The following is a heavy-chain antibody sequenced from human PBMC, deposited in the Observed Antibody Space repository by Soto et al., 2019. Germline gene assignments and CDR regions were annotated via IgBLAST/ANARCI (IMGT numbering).Heavy chain of an antibody. CDR2: IYYSGST. J-gene: IGHJ4*02. CDR3: ARASLDYGVTLDY. CDR1: GGSISSGGYY. V-gene: IGHV4-31*03. Sequence: PSETLSLTCTVSGGSISSGGYYWSWIRQHPGKGLEWIGYIYYSGSTYYNPSLKSRVTISVDTSKNQFSLKLSSVTAADTAVYYCARASLDYGVTLDYWGQGTLVTVSS. D-gene: IGHD4-17*01.